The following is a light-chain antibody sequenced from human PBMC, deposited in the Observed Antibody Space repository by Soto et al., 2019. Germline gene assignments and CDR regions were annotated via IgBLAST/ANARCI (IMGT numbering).Light chain of an antibody. V-gene: IGKV1-5*01. CDR1: QSITTW. CDR3: QHYKMYSPWT. Sequence: DIQMTQSPSTLSASVGDSVTITCRASQSITTWLAWYQQRPGKAPKLLIYDVSSLQSGVPSRFSGSGSGTEFTLTISSRQPDDFATYYCQHYKMYSPWTFGQGTKVDIK. J-gene: IGKJ1*01. CDR2: DVS.